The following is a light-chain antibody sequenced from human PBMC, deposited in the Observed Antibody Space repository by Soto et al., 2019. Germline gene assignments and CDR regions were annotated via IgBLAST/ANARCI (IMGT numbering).Light chain of an antibody. V-gene: IGKV3-20*01. CDR1: QSVNSLY. CDR2: GAS. Sequence: IVLTQSPGTLSLSPGEGATLSCRASQSVNSLYFAWYQQKPGQAPRLLIYGASSRATGIPDRFSGSGSGTDFTLTISRLEPEDFAVYYCQYYSGSQTVGGGTKVEIK. CDR3: QYYSGSQT. J-gene: IGKJ4*01.